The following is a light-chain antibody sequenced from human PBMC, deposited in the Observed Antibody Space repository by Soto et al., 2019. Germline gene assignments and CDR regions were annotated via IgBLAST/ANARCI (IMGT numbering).Light chain of an antibody. V-gene: IGLV2-23*01. CDR3: CSYAGYSTSAV. Sequence: QSVLTQPASVSGSPGQSITISCTGSSSDVGSYNLVSWYQHHPGKAPKVIIYEGGKRPSGVSNRFSGSKSGITAFLTISGLQAEHEADYYCCSYAGYSTSAVLGGGTKLTVL. CDR2: EGG. J-gene: IGLJ2*01. CDR1: SSDVGSYNL.